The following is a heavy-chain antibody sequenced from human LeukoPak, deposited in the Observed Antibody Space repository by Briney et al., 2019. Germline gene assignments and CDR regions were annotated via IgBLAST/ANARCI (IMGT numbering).Heavy chain of an antibody. CDR1: GGSISSTSYY. CDR3: ARDSFPAAGTNYYYYYMDV. V-gene: IGHV4-39*07. Sequence: PSETLSLTCTVSGGSISSTSYYWGWIRQPPGKGLEWIGSIYYSGNTYSNASLKSRVTISVDTSKNQFSLKLSSVTAADTAVYYCARDSFPAAGTNYYYYYMDVWGKGTTVTVSS. J-gene: IGHJ6*03. CDR2: IYYSGNT. D-gene: IGHD6-13*01.